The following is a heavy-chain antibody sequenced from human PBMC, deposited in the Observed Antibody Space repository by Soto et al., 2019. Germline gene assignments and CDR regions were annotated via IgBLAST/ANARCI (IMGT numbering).Heavy chain of an antibody. J-gene: IGHJ3*02. V-gene: IGHV1-69*06. D-gene: IGHD2-15*01. CDR3: ARRDIVVVVADTTVDGALDI. CDR2: IIPIFGTA. CDR1: GGTFSSYA. Sequence: SVKVSCKASGGTFSSYAISWVRQAPGQGLEWMGGIIPIFGTANYEQKFQGRVTITADKSTSTAYMELSSLRSEDTAVYYCARRDIVVVVADTTVDGALDIWGQ.